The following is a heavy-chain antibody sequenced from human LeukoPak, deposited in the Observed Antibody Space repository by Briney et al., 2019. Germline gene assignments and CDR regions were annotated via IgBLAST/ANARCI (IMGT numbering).Heavy chain of an antibody. Sequence: GASVKVSCKASGYTFTSYAMHWVRQAPGQRLEWMGWINAGNGNTKYSQEFQGRVTITRDTSASTAYMELSRLRSDDTAVYYCARDYGDVLLWFGESGAADFDYWGQGTLVTVSS. CDR3: ARDYGDVLLWFGESGAADFDY. CDR2: INAGNGNT. D-gene: IGHD3-10*01. J-gene: IGHJ4*02. V-gene: IGHV1-3*01. CDR1: GYTFTSYA.